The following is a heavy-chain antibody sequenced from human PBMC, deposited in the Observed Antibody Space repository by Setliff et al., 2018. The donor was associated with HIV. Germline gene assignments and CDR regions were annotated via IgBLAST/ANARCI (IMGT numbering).Heavy chain of an antibody. V-gene: IGHV1-2*02. J-gene: IGHJ4*02. Sequence: ASVKVSCKASGYTFTDYYIHWVRQAPGQGLEWMGWIYPNTGGTNYAQKVQGRVTMTRDTSISTAYMELSRLRSDDTAVYYCSRSTTADWGQGIRVTVSS. CDR2: IYPNTGGT. CDR3: SRSTTAD. CDR1: GYTFTDYY. D-gene: IGHD4-17*01.